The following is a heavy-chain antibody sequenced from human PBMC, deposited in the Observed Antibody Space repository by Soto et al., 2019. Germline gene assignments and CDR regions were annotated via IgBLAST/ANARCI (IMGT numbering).Heavy chain of an antibody. CDR2: ISYDGSNK. CDR1: GFSFSTYG. Sequence: QVQLVESGGGVVQPGRSLRLSCAASGFSFSTYGTHWVRQAPGKGLEWVAVISYDGSNKYYADSVKGRFTISRDSSKITLYLEMSSLRAEDTAVYYCAKDAGSYGLYCVSYIWGQGTMVTVSS. V-gene: IGHV3-30*18. CDR3: AKDAGSYGLYCVSYI. D-gene: IGHD3-10*01. J-gene: IGHJ3*02.